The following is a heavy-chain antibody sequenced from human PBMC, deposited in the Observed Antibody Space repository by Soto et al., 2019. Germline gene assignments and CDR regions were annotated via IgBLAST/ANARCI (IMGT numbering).Heavy chain of an antibody. CDR2: INHFGST. J-gene: IGHJ6*02. Sequence: SETLSLTCAVEGGSLSGYSWSWIRQSPGEGLEWIGEINHFGSTSYNPSLKSRVTLLVDTPKRQFSLKLSSVTAADTAVYYCARDSMYQLLTPSVGYGMDVWGQGTTVTVSS. CDR1: GGSLSGYS. D-gene: IGHD2-2*01. V-gene: IGHV4-34*01. CDR3: ARDSMYQLLTPSVGYGMDV.